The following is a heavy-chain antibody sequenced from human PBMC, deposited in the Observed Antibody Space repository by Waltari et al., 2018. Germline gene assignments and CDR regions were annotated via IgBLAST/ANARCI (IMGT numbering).Heavy chain of an antibody. CDR3: GRDVYGDYVGGGGGAFDI. CDR1: DFPPSTYS. J-gene: IGHJ3*02. Sequence: EVQLVASGGGLVKPGGSLRLSCAASDFPPSTYSMNWVRQAPGKGLEWVSSISRRSYINYVDSVKGRFTISRDNAKNSLYLQMNSLGAEDTAVYYCGRDVYGDYVGGGGGAFDIWGQGTMVTVSS. V-gene: IGHV3-21*01. D-gene: IGHD4-17*01. CDR2: ISRRSYI.